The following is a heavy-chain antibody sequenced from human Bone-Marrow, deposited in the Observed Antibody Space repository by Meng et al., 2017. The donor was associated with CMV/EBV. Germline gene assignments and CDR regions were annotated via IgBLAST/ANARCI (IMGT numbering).Heavy chain of an antibody. V-gene: IGHV1-18*01. Sequence: CKASCYTFTSYGISWVRQAPGQGLEWMGWISAYNGNTNYAQKLQGRVTMTTDTSTSTAYMELRSLRSDDTAVYYCARDKSGSVPFDYWGQGTLVTVSS. CDR1: CYTFTSYG. J-gene: IGHJ4*02. D-gene: IGHD3-10*01. CDR3: ARDKSGSVPFDY. CDR2: ISAYNGNT.